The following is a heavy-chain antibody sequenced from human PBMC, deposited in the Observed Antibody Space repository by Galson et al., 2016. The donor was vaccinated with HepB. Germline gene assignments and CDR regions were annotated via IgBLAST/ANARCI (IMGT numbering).Heavy chain of an antibody. Sequence: SLRLSCAASGFTFSSYAMSWFRQAPGKGLDWVSSISGGGDSTFYADSVKGRFTISRDNSKNTLYLQMHSLRGEDTAVYYCAKGRWDFDSWGQGTLVTVSS. V-gene: IGHV3-23*01. CDR1: GFTFSSYA. CDR2: ISGGGDST. D-gene: IGHD5-24*01. J-gene: IGHJ4*02. CDR3: AKGRWDFDS.